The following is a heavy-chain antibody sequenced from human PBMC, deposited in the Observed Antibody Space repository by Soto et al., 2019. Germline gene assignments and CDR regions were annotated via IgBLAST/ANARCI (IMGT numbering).Heavy chain of an antibody. D-gene: IGHD4-4*01. CDR2: ISYDESKR. CDR3: AKTFYTHDYYYALDV. V-gene: IGHV3-30*18. Sequence: QVQLVESGGGVVQPGRSLRLSCAASGLTFSSYGMHWVRQAPGKGLEWVAVISYDESKRYYADSVTGRFTISRDNSKNTLYLQMNSLRAEDTAVYYCAKTFYTHDYYYALDVWGQGTTVTVSS. CDR1: GLTFSSYG. J-gene: IGHJ6*02.